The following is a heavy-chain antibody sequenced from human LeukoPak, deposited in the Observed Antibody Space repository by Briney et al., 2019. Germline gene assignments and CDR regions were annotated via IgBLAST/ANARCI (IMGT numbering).Heavy chain of an antibody. CDR1: GYSFTSYW. CDR3: ARLVPAVNYAFDI. V-gene: IGHV5-51*01. Sequence: GESLKISCKGSGYSFTSYWIGWVRQMPGKGLELMGIIYPGDSNTKYSPSFQGQVTISADKSISTAYLQWSSLKASDTAMYYCARLVPAVNYAFDIWGQGTMVTVSS. J-gene: IGHJ3*02. CDR2: IYPGDSNT. D-gene: IGHD2-2*01.